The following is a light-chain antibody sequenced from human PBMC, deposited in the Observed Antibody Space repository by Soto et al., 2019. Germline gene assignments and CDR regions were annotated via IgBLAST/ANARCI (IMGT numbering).Light chain of an antibody. V-gene: IGLV2-14*01. Sequence: QSALTQPASVSGSPGQSITISCTGTSSDVGGYNYVSWYLQHPGKAPKLMIYDVSNRPSGVSNRFSGSKSGNTASLTISGLQAEDVADYYCSSYTSSSTVVFGGGTKLTVL. CDR2: DVS. J-gene: IGLJ2*01. CDR3: SSYTSSSTVV. CDR1: SSDVGGYNY.